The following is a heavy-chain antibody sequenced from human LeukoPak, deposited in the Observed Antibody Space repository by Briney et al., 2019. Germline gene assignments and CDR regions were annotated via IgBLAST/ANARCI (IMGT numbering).Heavy chain of an antibody. V-gene: IGHV3-66*01. Sequence: GGSLRLSCAASGFTFSSYGMHWVRQAPGKGLEWVSVIYSGGSTYYADSVKGRFTISRDNSKNTLYLQMNSLRAEDTAVYYCARDLGGSDWGQGTLVTVSS. J-gene: IGHJ4*02. CDR3: ARDLGGSD. CDR2: IYSGGST. D-gene: IGHD3-16*01. CDR1: GFTFSSYG.